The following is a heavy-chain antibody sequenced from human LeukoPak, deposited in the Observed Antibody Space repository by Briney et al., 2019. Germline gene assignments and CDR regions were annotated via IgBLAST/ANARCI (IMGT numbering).Heavy chain of an antibody. CDR2: IIPIFGTA. CDR1: GYTFTGYY. J-gene: IGHJ4*02. V-gene: IGHV1-69*13. Sequence: SVKVSCKASGYTFTGYYMHWVRQAPGQGLEWMGGIIPIFGTANYAQKFQGRVTITADESTSTAYMELSSLRSEDTAVYYCASYDSSGYYVYWGQGTLVTVSS. CDR3: ASYDSSGYYVY. D-gene: IGHD3-22*01.